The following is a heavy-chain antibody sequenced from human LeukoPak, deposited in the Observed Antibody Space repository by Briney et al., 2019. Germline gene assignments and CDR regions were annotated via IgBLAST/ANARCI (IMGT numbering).Heavy chain of an antibody. CDR3: ARFRMGVSYFDY. Sequence: SGGSLRLSCAASGSTVSSNYMSWVRQAPGKGLEWVSVIYSGGSTYYADSVKGRFTISRDNSKNTLYLQMNSLRAEDTAVYYCARFRMGVSYFDYWGQGTLVTVSS. V-gene: IGHV3-66*01. CDR1: GSTVSSNY. CDR2: IYSGGST. D-gene: IGHD3-16*01. J-gene: IGHJ4*02.